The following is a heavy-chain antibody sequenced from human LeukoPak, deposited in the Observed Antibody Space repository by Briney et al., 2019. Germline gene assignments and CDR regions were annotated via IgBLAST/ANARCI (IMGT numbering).Heavy chain of an antibody. CDR1: GFTVSSNY. J-gene: IGHJ4*02. D-gene: IGHD6-19*01. Sequence: GGSLRLSCAASGFTVSSNYMSWVRQGPGKGLECVSVISNDGDTYYADSVKGRFTISRDNSKNTLYLQMNSLRVEDTAVYYCAKVAVAGYFDYWGQGTLVTVSS. CDR3: AKVAVAGYFDY. V-gene: IGHV3-53*01. CDR2: ISNDGDT.